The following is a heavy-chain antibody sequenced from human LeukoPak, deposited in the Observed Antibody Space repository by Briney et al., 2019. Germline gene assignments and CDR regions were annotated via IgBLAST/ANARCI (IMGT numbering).Heavy chain of an antibody. V-gene: IGHV3-23*01. CDR2: ISGSGGST. Sequence: AGGSLRLSCAASGFTFSSYAMSWVRQAPGKGLEWVSAISGSGGSTYYADSVKGRFTISRHNSKSTLYLQMNSLRAEDTAVYYCAVSGSYRDNWFDPWGQGTLVTVSS. CDR1: GFTFSSYA. J-gene: IGHJ5*02. CDR3: AVSGSYRDNWFDP. D-gene: IGHD1-26*01.